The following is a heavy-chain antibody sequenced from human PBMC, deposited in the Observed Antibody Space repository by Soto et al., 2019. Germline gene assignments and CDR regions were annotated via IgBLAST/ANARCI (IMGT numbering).Heavy chain of an antibody. V-gene: IGHV3-30*18. J-gene: IGHJ4*02. CDR2: ISYDGSNR. CDR3: AKERSTGWYYFDY. D-gene: IGHD6-19*01. CDR1: GVTSSKFS. Sequence: GGLLRLSCTVSGVTSSKFSMHWVSKAPGKGLEWVAVISYDGSNRYYADSVKGRFTISRDNSKNTLYLQMNSLRAEDTAVYYCAKERSTGWYYFDYWGQGTLVTVSS.